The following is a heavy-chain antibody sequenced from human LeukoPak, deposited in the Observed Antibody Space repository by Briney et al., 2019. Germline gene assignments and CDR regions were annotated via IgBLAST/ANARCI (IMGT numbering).Heavy chain of an antibody. CDR1: GFTFSSQA. CDR3: AREIRRPYFHF. CDR2: TSGDERSK. Sequence: GGSLRLSCAASGFTFSSQAMHWVRQAPGKGLEWVAVTSGDERSKYYTDSVKGRFTISRDNSKNTLYLQMNSLRVEDTAMYYCAREIRRPYFHFWGQGTLVTVSS. J-gene: IGHJ4*02. V-gene: IGHV3-30*04.